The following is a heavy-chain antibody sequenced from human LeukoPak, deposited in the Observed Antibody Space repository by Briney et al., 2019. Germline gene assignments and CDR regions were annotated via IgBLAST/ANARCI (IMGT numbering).Heavy chain of an antibody. Sequence: SETRSLTCTVSGGSISSSSYYWSWIRQPPGKGLEWIGEINHSGSTNYNPSLKSRVTISVDTSKNQFSLKLSSVTAADTAVYYCARMDYYDSSGYSYFDYWGQGTLVTVSS. J-gene: IGHJ4*02. V-gene: IGHV4-39*07. CDR3: ARMDYYDSSGYSYFDY. CDR1: GGSISSSSYY. D-gene: IGHD3-22*01. CDR2: INHSGST.